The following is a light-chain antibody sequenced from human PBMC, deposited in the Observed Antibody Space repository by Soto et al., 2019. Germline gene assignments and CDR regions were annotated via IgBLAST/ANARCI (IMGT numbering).Light chain of an antibody. J-gene: IGKJ4*01. CDR1: QTVSSY. V-gene: IGKV3-11*02. Sequence: EIVLTQSPATLSLSPGESATLSYRASQTVSSYLAWYQQKLGQAPRLLIYDASNRATGIPARFSGSGSGRDFTLTITSLEPEDFAVYYCQQHSNWPLTFGGGTKVEIK. CDR3: QQHSNWPLT. CDR2: DAS.